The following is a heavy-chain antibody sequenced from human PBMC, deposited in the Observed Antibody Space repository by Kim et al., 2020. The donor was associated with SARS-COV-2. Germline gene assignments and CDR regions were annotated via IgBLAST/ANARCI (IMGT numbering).Heavy chain of an antibody. CDR1: GFTFSSYA. D-gene: IGHD3-22*01. CDR2: ISNNGSNK. Sequence: GGSLRLSCAASGFTFSSYAMHWVRQAPGKGLEWVAVISNNGSNKYYADSVKGRFTISRDNSKNTLYLQMNSLRAEDTAVYYCARESIPHYYDDSCGALDCWGQGTLVTVSS. V-gene: IGHV3-30-3*01. CDR3: ARESIPHYYDDSCGALDC. J-gene: IGHJ4*02.